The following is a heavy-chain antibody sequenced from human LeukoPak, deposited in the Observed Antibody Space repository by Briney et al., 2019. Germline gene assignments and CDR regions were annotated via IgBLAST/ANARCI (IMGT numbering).Heavy chain of an antibody. CDR2: IYYSGST. Sequence: PSETLSLTCTVSGGSISSYYWSWIRQPPGKGVDWIGYIYYSGSTNYNPSLKSRVTISVDTSKNQFSLKLSSVTAADTAVYYCARRYCGGDCYSDYWGQGTLVTVSS. V-gene: IGHV4-59*08. J-gene: IGHJ4*02. CDR3: ARRYCGGDCYSDY. CDR1: GGSISSYY. D-gene: IGHD2-21*02.